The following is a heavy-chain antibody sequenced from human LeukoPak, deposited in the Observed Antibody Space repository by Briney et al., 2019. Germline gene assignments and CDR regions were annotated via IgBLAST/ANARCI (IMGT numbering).Heavy chain of an antibody. D-gene: IGHD4-11*01. V-gene: IGHV7-4-1*02. Sequence: ASVKVSCKASGYTFTSYAMNWVRQAPGQGLEWMGWINTNTGNPTYAQGFTGRFVFSLDTSVSTAYLQISSLKAEDTAVYYCVRDSNVDRGDAFDIWGQGTMVTVSS. CDR3: VRDSNVDRGDAFDI. CDR2: INTNTGNP. CDR1: GYTFTSYA. J-gene: IGHJ3*02.